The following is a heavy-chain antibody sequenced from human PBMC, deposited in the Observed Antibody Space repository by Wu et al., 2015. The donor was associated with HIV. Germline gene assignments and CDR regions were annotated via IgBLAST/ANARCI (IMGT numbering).Heavy chain of an antibody. V-gene: IGHV1-2*02. D-gene: IGHD1-26*01. CDR1: QSSFSDYY. Sequence: QVQLVQSGAEVKRPRASVKVSCRSSQSSFSDYYIHWVRQAPGQGLEWMGWINPNSGGTNYAQKFQGRVTMTRDTSISTAYMELSRLRSDDTAVYYCARDSGSYGFDYVGPGNPGHRLL. CDR3: ARDSGSYGFDY. J-gene: IGHJ4*02. CDR2: INPNSGGT.